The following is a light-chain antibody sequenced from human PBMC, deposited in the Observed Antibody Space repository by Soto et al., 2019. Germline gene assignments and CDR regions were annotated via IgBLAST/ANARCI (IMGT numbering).Light chain of an antibody. CDR2: GAS. J-gene: IGKJ4*01. CDR3: QQYSSSPLT. Sequence: EFVLTEYPGTLSLSPGERATLSCSASQSVRSSHLAWYQQKPGQAPRLLTYGASSRATGIPDRFSGSGSGTDFTLTISRLEHEDFAVYHCQQYSSSPLTFGGGIKVDIK. V-gene: IGKV3-20*01. CDR1: QSVRSSH.